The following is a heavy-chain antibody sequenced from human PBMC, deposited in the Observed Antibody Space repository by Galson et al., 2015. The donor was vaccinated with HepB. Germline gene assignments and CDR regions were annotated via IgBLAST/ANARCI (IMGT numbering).Heavy chain of an antibody. D-gene: IGHD1-26*01. CDR2: IKQDGSGK. CDR3: ARDLTVGATLDY. V-gene: IGHV3-7*01. Sequence: SLRLSCAASGFTFSNYWMSWVRQAPGKGLEWVANIKQDGSGKYYVDSVKGRFTISRDNAKNSLYLQMNSLRAEDTAVYYCARDLTVGATLDYWGQGTLATVSS. CDR1: GFTFSNYW. J-gene: IGHJ4*02.